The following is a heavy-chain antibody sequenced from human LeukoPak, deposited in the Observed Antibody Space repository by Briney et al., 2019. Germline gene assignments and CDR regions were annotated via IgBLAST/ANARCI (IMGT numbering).Heavy chain of an antibody. CDR2: MSIISGLR. Sequence: GGSLRLSCAASGFMFRSYSMNWVRQAPGKGLEWVSSMSIISGLRYYADSVRGRFTVSRDNAKNSLYLQMNSLRAEDTAVYYCARVQMIDRNYFDYWGQGTLVTVSS. V-gene: IGHV3-21*01. J-gene: IGHJ4*02. CDR1: GFMFRSYS. D-gene: IGHD3-22*01. CDR3: ARVQMIDRNYFDY.